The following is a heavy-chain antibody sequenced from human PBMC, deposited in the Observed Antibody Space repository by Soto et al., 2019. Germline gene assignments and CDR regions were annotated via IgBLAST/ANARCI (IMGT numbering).Heavy chain of an antibody. Sequence: EASVKVSCKASGGTFSSYAISWVRQAPGQGLEWMGGINPIFGTANYAQKFQGRVTITADESTSTAYMELSSLRSEDTAVYYCAREIRISSSSLGYGMDVWGQGTTVTVSS. D-gene: IGHD6-6*01. CDR3: AREIRISSSSLGYGMDV. V-gene: IGHV1-69*13. CDR1: GGTFSSYA. J-gene: IGHJ6*02. CDR2: INPIFGTA.